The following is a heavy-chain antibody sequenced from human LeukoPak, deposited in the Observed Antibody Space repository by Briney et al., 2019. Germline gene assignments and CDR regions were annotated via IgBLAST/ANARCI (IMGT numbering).Heavy chain of an antibody. D-gene: IGHD6-19*01. CDR3: ARFASSEYDAFES. CDR2: FYHSGSP. CDR1: DYSISSGYY. J-gene: IGHJ3*02. V-gene: IGHV4-38-2*02. Sequence: KPSETLSLTCTVSDYSISSGYYWGWIRQPPGQGLEWIGSFYHSGSPYYNPSLKSRVTISIDTSKDQFSLRLTSVTAADTAVYYCARFASSEYDAFESWGQGTMVTVSS.